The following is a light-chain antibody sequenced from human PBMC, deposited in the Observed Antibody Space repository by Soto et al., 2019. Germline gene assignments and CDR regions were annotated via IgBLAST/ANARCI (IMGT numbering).Light chain of an antibody. Sequence: DIQMSQSPSSLSASVGDRVTSTCRAAESISRHLNWYQQKPGRAPDLLIYAASTLQNGVPSRFTGSGSGTEFTLTITGLQLEDFATYYCQQDYSTLSTFGQGTRLESK. CDR2: AAS. CDR3: QQDYSTLST. CDR1: ESISRH. V-gene: IGKV1-39*01. J-gene: IGKJ5*01.